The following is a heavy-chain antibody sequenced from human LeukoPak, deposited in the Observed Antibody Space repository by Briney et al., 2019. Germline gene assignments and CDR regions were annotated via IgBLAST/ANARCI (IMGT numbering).Heavy chain of an antibody. Sequence: SETLSLTCTVSGGSISSSSYYWGWIRQPPGKGLEWIGSIYYSGSTYYNPSLKSRVTISVGTSKNQFSLKLSSVTAADTAVYYCAIFRREEMEGFDYWGQGTLVTVSS. CDR2: IYYSGST. J-gene: IGHJ4*02. D-gene: IGHD5-24*01. CDR1: GGSISSSSYY. CDR3: AIFRREEMEGFDY. V-gene: IGHV4-39*07.